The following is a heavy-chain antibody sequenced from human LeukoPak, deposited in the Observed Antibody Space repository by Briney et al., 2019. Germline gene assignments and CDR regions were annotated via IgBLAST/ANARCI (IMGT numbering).Heavy chain of an antibody. CDR3: ARHPDYGDYLNWFDP. V-gene: IGHV4-30-2*01. CDR2: LYHGANT. Sequence: SETLSLTCTVSGGSISSGDYYWSWIRQPSGKGLEWIGYLYHGANTYYNPSLRSRVTISVDGSKNQFSLKLNAVTAADTAVYYCARHPDYGDYLNWFDPWGQGTLVTVSS. CDR1: GGSISSGDYY. D-gene: IGHD4-17*01. J-gene: IGHJ5*02.